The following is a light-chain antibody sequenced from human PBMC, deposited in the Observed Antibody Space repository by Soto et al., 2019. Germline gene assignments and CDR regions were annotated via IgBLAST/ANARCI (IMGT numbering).Light chain of an antibody. J-gene: IGKJ4*01. CDR2: ATS. CDR3: QQYDDLPLT. CDR1: QSISTY. Sequence: DIQMTQSPSSLSASVVDRVTITCRASQSISTYLIWYQQKPGKAPKLLIYATSSLQSGVPSRFSGSGSGTDFTFTISSLQPEDIATYYCQQYDDLPLTFGGGTKVDIK. V-gene: IGKV1-33*01.